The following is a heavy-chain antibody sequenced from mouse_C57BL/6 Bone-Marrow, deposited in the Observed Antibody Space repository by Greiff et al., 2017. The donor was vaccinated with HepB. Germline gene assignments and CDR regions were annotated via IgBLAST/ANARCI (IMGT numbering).Heavy chain of an antibody. D-gene: IGHD1-1*01. CDR3: AREGGLFIYYAMDY. Sequence: VQLKESGPGLVKPSQSLSLTCSVTGYSITSGYYWNWIRQFPGNKLEWMGYISYDGSNNYNPSLKNRISITRDTSKNQFFLKLNSVTTVDTATYYCAREGGLFIYYAMDYWGQGTSVTVSS. CDR1: GYSITSGYY. J-gene: IGHJ4*01. V-gene: IGHV3-6*01. CDR2: ISYDGSN.